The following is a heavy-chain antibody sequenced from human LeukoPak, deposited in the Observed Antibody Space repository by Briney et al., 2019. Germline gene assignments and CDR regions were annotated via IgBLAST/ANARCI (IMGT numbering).Heavy chain of an antibody. D-gene: IGHD1-26*01. J-gene: IGHJ4*02. V-gene: IGHV3-23*01. CDR3: ARWELLEEIFDY. CDR2: ISGSGGST. CDR1: GFTFSSYA. Sequence: PGGSLRLSCAASGFTFSSYAMSWVRQAPGKGLEWVSAISGSGGSTYYADSVKGRFTISRDNSKNTLYLQMNSLRAEDTAVYYCARWELLEEIFDYWGQGTLVTVSS.